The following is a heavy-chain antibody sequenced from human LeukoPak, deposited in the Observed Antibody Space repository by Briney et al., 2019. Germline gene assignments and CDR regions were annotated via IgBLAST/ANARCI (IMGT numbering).Heavy chain of an antibody. CDR2: INHSGST. CDR1: GGSFSGYY. Sequence: PSETLSLTCAVYGGSFSGYYWSWIRQPPGKGLEWIGEINHSGSTNYNPSLKSRVTISVDTSKNQFSLKLSSVTAADTAVYYCARGGWDYYYYYYMDVWGKGTTVTVSS. J-gene: IGHJ6*03. D-gene: IGHD6-19*01. V-gene: IGHV4-34*01. CDR3: ARGGWDYYYYYYMDV.